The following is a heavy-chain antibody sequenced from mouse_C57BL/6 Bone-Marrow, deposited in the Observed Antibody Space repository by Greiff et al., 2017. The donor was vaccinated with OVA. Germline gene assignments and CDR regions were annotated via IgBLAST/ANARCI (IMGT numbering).Heavy chain of an antibody. CDR2: ITPIPGGT. V-gene: IGHV1-42*01. J-gene: IGHJ2*01. CDR1: GYSFTGYY. D-gene: IGHD3-3*01. Sequence: VQLQQSGPELVKPGASVKISCKASGYSFTGYYMNWVKQSHPKSLEWIGEITPIPGGTTYNQKFKAKATLTVDKSSSTAYMQLKSLTSEDSAVYYCARDRPLGYWGQGTTLTVSS. CDR3: ARDRPLGY.